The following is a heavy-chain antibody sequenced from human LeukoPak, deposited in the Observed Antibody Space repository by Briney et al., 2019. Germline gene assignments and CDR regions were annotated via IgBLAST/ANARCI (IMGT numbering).Heavy chain of an antibody. Sequence: GGSLGISCAASGFTFSTFAINWVRQAPGKGLEWVAVISYDGTNKYYADSVKGRFTISRDNSKNTLYLEMNSLRTEDTAVYYCTRVDEVFAFAIWGHGTMVAVSS. V-gene: IGHV3-30-3*01. D-gene: IGHD1-14*01. J-gene: IGHJ3*02. CDR3: TRVDEVFAFAI. CDR2: ISYDGTNK. CDR1: GFTFSTFA.